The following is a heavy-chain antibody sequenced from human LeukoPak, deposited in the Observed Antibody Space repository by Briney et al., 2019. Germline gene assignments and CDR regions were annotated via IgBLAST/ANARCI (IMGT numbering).Heavy chain of an antibody. V-gene: IGHV1-69*11. D-gene: IGHD2-21*01. Sequence: SVKVSCKASGGVFTTYAVSWVRQAPGQGLEWMGSIIPFLGTTNYAQKFQGRVTITADEPTRTAYMELTYVRSDDTAVYYCTIIPNVILFTHYFEYWGQGTLVTLPS. CDR2: IIPFLGTT. CDR1: GGVFTTYA. CDR3: TIIPNVILFTHYFEY. J-gene: IGHJ4*02.